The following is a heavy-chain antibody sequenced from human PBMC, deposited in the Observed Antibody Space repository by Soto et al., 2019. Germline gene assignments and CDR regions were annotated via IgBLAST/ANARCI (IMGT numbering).Heavy chain of an antibody. D-gene: IGHD1-26*01. CDR2: ISAYNGNA. CDR3: ARDPSGSYKTYYGMDV. V-gene: IGHV1-18*01. CDR1: GYTFASYG. J-gene: IGHJ6*02. Sequence: ASVKVSFKASGYTFASYGINWVRQAPGQGLERMGWISAYNGNANYAQKLQGRVTMATDTSTSTAYMELRSLRSDDTAVYYCARDPSGSYKTYYGMDVWGQGTTVTVSS.